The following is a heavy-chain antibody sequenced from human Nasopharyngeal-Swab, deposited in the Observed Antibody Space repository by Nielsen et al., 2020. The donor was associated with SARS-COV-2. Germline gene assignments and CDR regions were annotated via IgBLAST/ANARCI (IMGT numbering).Heavy chain of an antibody. Sequence: GESLKISCAASGFTSSKFYMSWVRQAAGKGLEWVANIKQDGSGSYYVDSVKGRFTISRDDANNSLYLQMNSLRAGDTGVYYCARSLYYYYDSSGYSLWGQGTLVTVSS. CDR3: ARSLYYYYDSSGYSL. CDR1: GFTSSKFY. V-gene: IGHV3-7*01. J-gene: IGHJ4*02. CDR2: IKQDGSGS. D-gene: IGHD3-22*01.